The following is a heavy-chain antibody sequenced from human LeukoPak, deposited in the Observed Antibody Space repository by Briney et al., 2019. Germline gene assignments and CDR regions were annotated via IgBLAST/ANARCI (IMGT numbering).Heavy chain of an antibody. CDR1: GFTFSSYG. J-gene: IGHJ2*01. CDR2: ISYDGSNK. D-gene: IGHD6-19*01. V-gene: IGHV3-30*18. CDR3: AKDSMGYSSGWLHWYFDL. Sequence: PGGSLRLSCAAPGFTFSSYGMHWVRQAPGKGLEWVAVISYDGSNKYYADSVKGRFTISRDNSKNTLYLQMNSLRAEDTAVYYCAKDSMGYSSGWLHWYFDLWGRGTLVTVSS.